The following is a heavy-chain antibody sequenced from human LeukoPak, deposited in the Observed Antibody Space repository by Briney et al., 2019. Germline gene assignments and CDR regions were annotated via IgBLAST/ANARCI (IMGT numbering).Heavy chain of an antibody. CDR3: ARDNYDSSGYGYYYGMDV. D-gene: IGHD3-22*01. CDR1: GYTFTSYY. CDR2: INPNSGGT. Sequence: GASVKVSCKASGYTFTSYYMHWVRQAPGQGLEWMGRINPNSGGTNYAQKFQGRVTMTRDTSISTAYMELSRLRSDDTAVYYCARDNYDSSGYGYYYGMDVWGQGTTVTVSS. V-gene: IGHV1-2*06. J-gene: IGHJ6*02.